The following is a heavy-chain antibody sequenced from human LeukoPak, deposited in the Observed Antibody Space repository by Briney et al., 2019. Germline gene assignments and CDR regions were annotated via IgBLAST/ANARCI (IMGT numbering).Heavy chain of an antibody. J-gene: IGHJ5*02. Sequence: GGSLRLSCAASGFTFSSYAMSGVRQAPGKGLEWVSAISGSGGSTYYADSVKGRFTISRDNSKNTLYLQMNSLRAEDTAVYYCAKGGSPMVRGVIITSGFDPWGQGTLVTVSS. D-gene: IGHD3-10*01. CDR3: AKGGSPMVRGVIITSGFDP. V-gene: IGHV3-23*01. CDR2: ISGSGGST. CDR1: GFTFSSYA.